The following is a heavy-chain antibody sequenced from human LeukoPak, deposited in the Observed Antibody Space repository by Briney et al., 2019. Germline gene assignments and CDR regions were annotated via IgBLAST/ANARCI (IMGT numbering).Heavy chain of an antibody. V-gene: IGHV1-69*02. CDR1: GGTFSSYT. J-gene: IGHJ4*02. Sequence: ASVKVSCKASGGTFSSYTISWVRQAPGQGLEWMGRIIPILGIANYTQKFQGRVTITADKSTSTAYMELSSLRSEDTAVYYCARAGIAVASTTDYWGQGTLATVSS. CDR3: ARAGIAVASTTDY. D-gene: IGHD6-19*01. CDR2: IIPILGIA.